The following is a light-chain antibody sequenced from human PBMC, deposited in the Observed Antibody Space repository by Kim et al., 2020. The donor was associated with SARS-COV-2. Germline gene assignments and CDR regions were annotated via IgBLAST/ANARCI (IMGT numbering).Light chain of an antibody. V-gene: IGLV4-69*01. CDR3: ETWDTGTWV. Sequence: GASGKRTCTLGGGDRRYAIAWHQQLPEKGPRYLMKVDSDGSHSKGGGIPDRFSGSSSGAERYLTISSLQSEDEADYYCETWDTGTWVFGGGTKLTVL. CDR1: GGDRRYA. CDR2: VDSDGSH. J-gene: IGLJ3*02.